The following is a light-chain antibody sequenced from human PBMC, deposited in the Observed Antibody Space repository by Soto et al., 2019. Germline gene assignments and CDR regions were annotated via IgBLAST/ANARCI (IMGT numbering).Light chain of an antibody. J-gene: IGKJ4*01. CDR1: QSISNY. CDR2: AAS. V-gene: IGKV1-39*01. Sequence: DMEMTQSPSSLSASVGDRVTITCRASQSISNYLNWYQHKPGKVPKLLIYAASSLQSGVPTRFSGSGSGTEFTLTINSLQPEELATYYCQQSYGTPLTFGGGTKIEIK. CDR3: QQSYGTPLT.